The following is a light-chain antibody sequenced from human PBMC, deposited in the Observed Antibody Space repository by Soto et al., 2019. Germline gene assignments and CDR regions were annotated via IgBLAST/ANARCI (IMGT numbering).Light chain of an antibody. CDR1: SSDVGAYNS. CDR2: DVN. J-gene: IGLJ1*01. V-gene: IGLV2-14*03. Sequence: QSALTQPASVSGSPGQSITISCTGTSSDVGAYNSVSWYQQHPGKAPKLMIYDVNYRPSGVSNRFSGSKSGNTASLTISGLQAEDEADYYCSSHTSSSTPYVFGTGTQLTVL. CDR3: SSHTSSSTPYV.